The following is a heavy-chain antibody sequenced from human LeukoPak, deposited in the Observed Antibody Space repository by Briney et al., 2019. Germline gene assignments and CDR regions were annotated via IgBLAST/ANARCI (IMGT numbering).Heavy chain of an antibody. V-gene: IGHV3-48*01. CDR2: ISTRGTTI. D-gene: IGHD3-22*01. J-gene: IGHJ3*02. Sequence: GGSLRLSCAASGFTFSSYSMNWVRQAPGKGLEWVSYISTRGTTILHADSVKGRFTISRDNSKNTLYLQMNSLRAEDTAVYYCAREKYDSSDNTYSLDAFDIWGQGTMVTVSS. CDR3: AREKYDSSDNTYSLDAFDI. CDR1: GFTFSSYS.